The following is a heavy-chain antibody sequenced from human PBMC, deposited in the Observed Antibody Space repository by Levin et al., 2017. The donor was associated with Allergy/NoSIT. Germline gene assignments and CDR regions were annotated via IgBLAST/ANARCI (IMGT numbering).Heavy chain of an antibody. J-gene: IGHJ3*02. Sequence: GGSLSLSCAASGFTFSSYWMSWVRQAPGKGLEWVANIKQDGTEKYYVDSVKGRFTISKDNAKNSVSLLMSSLRVEDTAVYYCARNWRSAFDIWGQGTMVTVSS. CDR1: GFTFSSYW. D-gene: IGHD2-8*02. V-gene: IGHV3-7*04. CDR3: ARNWRSAFDI. CDR2: IKQDGTEK.